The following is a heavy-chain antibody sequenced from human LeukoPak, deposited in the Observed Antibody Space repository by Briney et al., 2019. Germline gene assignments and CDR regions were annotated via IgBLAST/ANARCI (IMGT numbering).Heavy chain of an antibody. CDR2: INPNSGGT. Sequence: ASVKVSCKASGYTFTGYYMHWVRQAPGQGREWMGWINPNSGGTNYAQKFQGRVTMTRDTSISTAYMELSRLRSDDTAVYYCARVERFGATVDYWGQGTLVTVSS. V-gene: IGHV1-2*02. J-gene: IGHJ4*02. D-gene: IGHD1-26*01. CDR1: GYTFTGYY. CDR3: ARVERFGATVDY.